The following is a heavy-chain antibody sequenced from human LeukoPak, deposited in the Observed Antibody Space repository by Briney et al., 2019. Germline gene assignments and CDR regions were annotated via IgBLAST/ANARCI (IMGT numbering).Heavy chain of an antibody. CDR1: GGTFSSYA. CDR3: ARDRRQWLSYFDY. Sequence: ASVKVSCKASGGTFSSYAISWVRQAPGQGLEWMGWISAYNGNTNYAQKLQGRVTMTTDTSTSTAYMELRSLRSDDTAVYYCARDRRQWLSYFDYWGQGTLVTVSS. D-gene: IGHD6-19*01. J-gene: IGHJ4*02. CDR2: ISAYNGNT. V-gene: IGHV1-18*01.